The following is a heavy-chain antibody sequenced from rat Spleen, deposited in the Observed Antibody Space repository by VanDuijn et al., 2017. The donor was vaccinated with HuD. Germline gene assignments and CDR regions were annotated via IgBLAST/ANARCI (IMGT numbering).Heavy chain of an antibody. CDR1: GFTFSNYD. V-gene: IGHV5S23*01. CDR2: ISTGGGNT. D-gene: IGHD1-11*01. CDR3: ARHYGGYSEYVMDA. Sequence: EVQLVESGGGLAQPGRSLKLSCAASGFTFSNYDMAWVRQAPTKGLEWVASISTGGGNTYYRDSVKGRFTISRDNAKSTLYLQMDSLRSEDTATYYCARHYGGYSEYVMDAWGQGASVTVSS. J-gene: IGHJ4*01.